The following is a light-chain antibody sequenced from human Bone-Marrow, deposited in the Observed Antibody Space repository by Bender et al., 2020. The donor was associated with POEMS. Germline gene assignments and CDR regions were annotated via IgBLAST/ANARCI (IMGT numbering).Light chain of an antibody. V-gene: IGLV3-21*02. Sequence: SYELTQPPSVSVSPGQTARITCGINNFGTKSVHWYQQKPGQAPVLVVYDDSDRPSGIPERFSGSNSGNTATLTISRVEAGDEADYYCQVWDSTSDLVVFGGGTKLTVL. CDR2: DDS. J-gene: IGLJ2*01. CDR3: QVWDSTSDLVV. CDR1: NFGTKS.